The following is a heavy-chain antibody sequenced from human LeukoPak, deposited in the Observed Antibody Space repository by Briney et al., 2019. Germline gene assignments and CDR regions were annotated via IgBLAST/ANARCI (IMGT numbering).Heavy chain of an antibody. CDR1: GYTFTSYY. V-gene: IGHV1-2*06. CDR3: ARDQVGCSSTGCFFDY. J-gene: IGHJ4*02. Sequence: GASVKVSCKASGYTFTSYYMHWVRQAPGQGLEWMGRINPNSGGTDYAQNFQGRVTVTRDTSISTAYMDLSGLRSDDTAVYYCARDQVGCSSTGCFFDYWGQGTLVTVSS. D-gene: IGHD2-2*01. CDR2: INPNSGGT.